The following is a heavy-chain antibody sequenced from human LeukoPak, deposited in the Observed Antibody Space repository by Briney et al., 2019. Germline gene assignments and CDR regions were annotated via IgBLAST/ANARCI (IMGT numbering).Heavy chain of an antibody. Sequence: GGSLRLSCAASGFTFSSYEMNWVRQAPGKGLEWVSYISSSGGSTYYADSVKGRFTISRDNSKNTLYLQMNSLRAEDTAVYYCAKGRRAPLVGTITKSWIDYWGQGTLVTVSS. CDR3: AKGRRAPLVGTITKSWIDY. V-gene: IGHV3-23*01. CDR2: ISSSGGST. CDR1: GFTFSSYE. J-gene: IGHJ4*02. D-gene: IGHD1-7*01.